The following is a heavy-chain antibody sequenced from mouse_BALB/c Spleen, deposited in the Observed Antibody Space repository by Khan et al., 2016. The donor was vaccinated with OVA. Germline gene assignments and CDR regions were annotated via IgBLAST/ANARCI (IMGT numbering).Heavy chain of an antibody. CDR3: ARGGAAYYRNDGGAMEY. CDR2: INTHSCVP. D-gene: IGHD2-14*01. J-gene: IGHJ4*01. V-gene: IGHV9-4*02. CDR1: GYTFTSAG. Sequence: QIQLVQSGPELKKPGETVRISCKASGYTFTSAGIQWVQKMPGKGLKWIGWINTHSCVPTYAADFKGRFAFSLEISVNTAYLQITNLKNEDTATYFCARGGAAYYRNDGGAMEYGGQGTSVTGYS.